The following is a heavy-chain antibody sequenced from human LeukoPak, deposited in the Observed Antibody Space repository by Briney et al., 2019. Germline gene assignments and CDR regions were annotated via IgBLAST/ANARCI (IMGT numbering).Heavy chain of an antibody. J-gene: IGHJ4*02. V-gene: IGHV3-23*01. Sequence: GGSLSLSCAASGFTFSSYAMSWVRRAPGKGLEWVSAISGSGGSTYYADSVKGRFTISRDNSKNTLYLQMNSLRAEDTAVYYCAKDQGSSSWDPSDYWGQGTLVTVSS. D-gene: IGHD6-13*01. CDR2: ISGSGGST. CDR3: AKDQGSSSWDPSDY. CDR1: GFTFSSYA.